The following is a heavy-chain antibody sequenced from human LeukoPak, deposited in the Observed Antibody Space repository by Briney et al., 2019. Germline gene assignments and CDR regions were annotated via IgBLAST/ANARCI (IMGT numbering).Heavy chain of an antibody. CDR3: ARDPRIAAAGTRPWYFDL. Sequence: SETLSLTCTVSGGSISSGGYYWSWIRQHPGKGLEWIGYIYYSGSTYYNPPLKSRVTISVDTSKNQFSLKLSSVTAADTAVYYCARDPRIAAAGTRPWYFDLWGRGTLVTVSS. CDR1: GGSISSGGYY. CDR2: IYYSGST. V-gene: IGHV4-31*03. J-gene: IGHJ2*01. D-gene: IGHD6-13*01.